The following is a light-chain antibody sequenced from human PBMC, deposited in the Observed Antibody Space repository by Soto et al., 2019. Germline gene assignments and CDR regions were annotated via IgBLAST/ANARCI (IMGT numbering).Light chain of an antibody. CDR1: QSISSY. Sequence: DIQMTQSPSSLSASVGDRVTITCRASQSISSYLNWFQQKPGKAPKLLISSASSLQSGVPSRFSGSGSGTDFTLTISSLQPEDFATYYCQQSYSIPRTFGPGTKVDVK. V-gene: IGKV1-39*01. CDR2: SAS. J-gene: IGKJ3*01. CDR3: QQSYSIPRT.